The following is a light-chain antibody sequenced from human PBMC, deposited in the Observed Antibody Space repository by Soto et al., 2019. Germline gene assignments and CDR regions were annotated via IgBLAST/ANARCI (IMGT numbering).Light chain of an antibody. J-gene: IGKJ2*01. CDR2: GAS. CDR1: QSVASN. Sequence: EIVMTQSPASLSVSPGDGVTLSCRASQSVASNVAWYQQKTGQGPRLLIHGASTRAAGVPARFSGSGSATDFTLTISSLQSEDFAVYYCQQYHNWPPQYTFGQGTKLQIK. CDR3: QQYHNWPPQYT. V-gene: IGKV3-15*01.